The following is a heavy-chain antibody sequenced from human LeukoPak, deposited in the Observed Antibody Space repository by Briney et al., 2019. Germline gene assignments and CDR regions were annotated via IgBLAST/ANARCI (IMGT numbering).Heavy chain of an antibody. CDR2: ISSSSSYI. CDR1: GFTFSSYS. CDR3: ANYDSSGAAFDI. D-gene: IGHD3-22*01. Sequence: GGSLRLSCAASGFTFSSYSMNWVRQAPGKGLEWVSSISSSSSYIYYADSVKGRFTISRDNAKNSLYLQMNSLRAEDTAVYYCANYDSSGAAFDIWGQGTMVTVSS. V-gene: IGHV3-21*01. J-gene: IGHJ3*02.